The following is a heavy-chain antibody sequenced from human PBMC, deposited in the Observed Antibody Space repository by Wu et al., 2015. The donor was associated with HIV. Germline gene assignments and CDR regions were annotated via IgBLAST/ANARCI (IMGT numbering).Heavy chain of an antibody. V-gene: IGHV1-8*01. D-gene: IGHD3-22*01. CDR1: GYTFTSYD. CDR3: ARGLKAHYYDSSDDGY. Sequence: QVQLVQSGAEVKKPGASVKVSCKASGYTFTSYDINWVRQATGQGLEWMGWMNPNSGNTGYAQKFQGRVTMTRNTSISTAYMELSSLRSEDTAVYYCARGLKAHYYDSSDDGYWGQGTLVTVSS. J-gene: IGHJ4*02. CDR2: MNPNSGNT.